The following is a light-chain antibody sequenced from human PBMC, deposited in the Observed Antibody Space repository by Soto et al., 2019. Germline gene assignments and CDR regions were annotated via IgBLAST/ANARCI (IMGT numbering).Light chain of an antibody. Sequence: IVLTQSPGPLSLSPGERATLSCRASQTVNSTYLAWYQQRAGQAPRLLIYGASPRAADIPDRFSGSGSGTDFTLTISRLEPEDFAVYYCQQYDRSPLITFGGGTKVGIK. J-gene: IGKJ4*01. V-gene: IGKV3-20*01. CDR1: QTVNSTY. CDR2: GAS. CDR3: QQYDRSPLIT.